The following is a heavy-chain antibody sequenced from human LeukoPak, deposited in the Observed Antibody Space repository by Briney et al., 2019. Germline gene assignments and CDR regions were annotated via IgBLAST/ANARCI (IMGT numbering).Heavy chain of an antibody. D-gene: IGHD6-19*01. Sequence: GGSLRLSCAASGFTFSSYAISWVRQAPGKGLEWVSGISGSGGSTYYADSVKGRFTISRDDSKNTVYLQMNSLRAEDTAVYYCAIDSSGWKGFDYWGQGTLVTVSS. V-gene: IGHV3-23*01. CDR1: GFTFSSYA. J-gene: IGHJ4*02. CDR2: ISGSGGST. CDR3: AIDSSGWKGFDY.